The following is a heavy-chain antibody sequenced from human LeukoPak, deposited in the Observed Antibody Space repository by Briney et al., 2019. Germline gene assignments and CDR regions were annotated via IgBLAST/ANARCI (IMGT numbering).Heavy chain of an antibody. D-gene: IGHD1-1*01. Sequence: GGSLRLSCAASGFTFNNYGMHWVRQAPGKGLEWVAFIRYDGTNKYYADSLKGRFTISRDNSKNTLYLQMNSLRAEDTAVYYCAKVLRGYNWNDGVDAFDIWGQGTMVTVSS. J-gene: IGHJ3*02. CDR2: IRYDGTNK. CDR1: GFTFNNYG. CDR3: AKVLRGYNWNDGVDAFDI. V-gene: IGHV3-30*02.